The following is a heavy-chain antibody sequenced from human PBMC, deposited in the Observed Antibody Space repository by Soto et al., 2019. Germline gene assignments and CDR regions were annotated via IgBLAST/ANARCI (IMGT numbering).Heavy chain of an antibody. J-gene: IGHJ6*02. CDR1: GFIFSDYY. CDR2: ISDGGSYT. CDR3: ARAPGAVNSYAGVDV. Sequence: VGSLRLSCVASGFIFSDYYMAWIRRAPGKGLEWVSYISDGGSYTNHGNSVRGRVSVSRDDARNSLYLQIKNLRVEDTGVYYCARAPGAVNSYAGVDVCGQRTTVTVSS. D-gene: IGHD6-19*01. V-gene: IGHV3-11*05.